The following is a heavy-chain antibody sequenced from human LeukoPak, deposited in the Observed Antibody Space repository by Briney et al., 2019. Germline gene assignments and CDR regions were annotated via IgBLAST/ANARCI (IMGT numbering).Heavy chain of an antibody. CDR3: AKNRDRGVPTYYYDSSGSSHFDL. Sequence: GGSLRLSCSASGFTFTGYAMHWVRQAPGKGLEHVSGISSNGGSTYYADSVKGRFTISRDNSKNTLYLQMNSLRAEDTAVYYCAKNRDRGVPTYYYDSSGSSHFDLWGRGTLVTVSS. V-gene: IGHV3-64*04. D-gene: IGHD3-22*01. J-gene: IGHJ2*01. CDR2: ISSNGGST. CDR1: GFTFTGYA.